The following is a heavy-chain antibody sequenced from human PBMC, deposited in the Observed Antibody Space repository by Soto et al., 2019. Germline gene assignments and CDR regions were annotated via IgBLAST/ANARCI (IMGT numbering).Heavy chain of an antibody. CDR2: IYYSGST. V-gene: IGHV4-31*03. CDR3: ARDYGSGSYQYYYGMDV. D-gene: IGHD3-10*01. Sequence: SETLSLTCTVSGGSISSGGYYWSWIRQHPGKGLEWIGYIYYSGSTYYNPSLKSRVTISVDTSKNQFSLKLSSVTAADTAVYYCARDYGSGSYQYYYGMDVWGQGTTVTVSS. CDR1: GGSISSGGYY. J-gene: IGHJ6*02.